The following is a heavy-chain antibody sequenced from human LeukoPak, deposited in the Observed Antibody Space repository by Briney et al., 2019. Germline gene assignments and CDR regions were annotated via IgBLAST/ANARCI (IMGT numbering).Heavy chain of an antibody. J-gene: IGHJ5*02. Sequence: GESLKISCKGSGYSFTSYWIGWVRQMPGKGLEWMGIIYPGDSDTRYSPSFQGQVTISADKSISTAYLQWSSLKASDTAMYYCARLNGITMVRGVPHAGWFDPWGQGTLVTVSS. V-gene: IGHV5-51*01. CDR3: ARLNGITMVRGVPHAGWFDP. CDR1: GYSFTSYW. D-gene: IGHD3-10*01. CDR2: IYPGDSDT.